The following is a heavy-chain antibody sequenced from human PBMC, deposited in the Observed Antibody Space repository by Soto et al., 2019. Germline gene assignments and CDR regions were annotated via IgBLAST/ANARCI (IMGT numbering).Heavy chain of an antibody. D-gene: IGHD2-21*02. CDR3: ARTAFP. J-gene: IGHJ5*02. CDR1: GGSISSGGYS. Sequence: SETLSLTCAVSGGSISSGGYSWSWIRQPPGKGLEWIGYMYHSGSTYYNPSLKSRVTISVDTPKNQFSLKLSSVTAADTAVYYSARTAFPWGQGTLVTVSS. CDR2: MYHSGST. V-gene: IGHV4-30-2*05.